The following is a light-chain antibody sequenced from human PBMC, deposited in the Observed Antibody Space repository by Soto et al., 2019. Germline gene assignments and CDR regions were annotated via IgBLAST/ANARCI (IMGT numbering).Light chain of an antibody. CDR1: SSDVGGYNY. Sequence: QSALAQPASVSGSPGQSITISCTGTSSDVGGYNYVSWYQQHAGYAPKLIIYEVSNRPSGVSNRFSGYKSGDTASLTISGLQAEDEADYYCSSYTSTKTLAVFGTGTKVTVL. V-gene: IGLV2-14*01. CDR2: EVS. J-gene: IGLJ1*01. CDR3: SSYTSTKTLAV.